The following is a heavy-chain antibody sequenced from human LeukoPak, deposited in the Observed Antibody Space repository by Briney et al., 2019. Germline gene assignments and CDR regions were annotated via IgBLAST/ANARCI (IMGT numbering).Heavy chain of an antibody. D-gene: IGHD3-22*01. J-gene: IGHJ3*02. CDR2: IFYVGST. V-gene: IGHV4-59*11. Sequence: PSETLSLTCTVSGDSIGSHYWSWIRQPPGKGLEWIGYIFYVGSTSYNPSLKSRVTISADTSKNQFSLKLNSVTAAGTAVYYCARDYYDSRGEAFDIWGQGTMVTVSS. CDR3: ARDYYDSRGEAFDI. CDR1: GDSIGSHY.